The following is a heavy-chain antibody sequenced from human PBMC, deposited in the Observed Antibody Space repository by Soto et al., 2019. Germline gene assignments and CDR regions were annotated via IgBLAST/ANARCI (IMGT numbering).Heavy chain of an antibody. CDR1: GGSITNSSYC. CDR2: LCYCGST. J-gene: IGHJ3*01. Sequence: QLQLQESGPGLVKPSETLSLTCTVSGGSITNSSYCWGWLRQPPGKGLEWIGSLCYCGSTYYHPSLTRRTTLSVDTSTNRLSMRLSSVTAADTAVYYCARHVVPKNYVDALDLWGQGTMLTVSS. D-gene: IGHD3-16*01. CDR3: ARHVVPKNYVDALDL. V-gene: IGHV4-39*01.